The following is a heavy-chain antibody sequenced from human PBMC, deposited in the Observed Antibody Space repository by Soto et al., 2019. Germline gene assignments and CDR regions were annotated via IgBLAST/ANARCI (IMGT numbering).Heavy chain of an antibody. CDR1: GYTFTSYG. J-gene: IGHJ5*02. CDR2: ISSYNGNT. D-gene: IGHD1-1*01. CDR3: ARDTVHESKGGSRFDP. Sequence: ASVKVSCKASGYTFTSYGISWVRQAPGQGLEWMGWISSYNGNTNYAQKLQGRVTMTTDTSTDTAYMELRSLTSDDTAVYYCARDTVHESKGGSRFDPWGQGTLVTVSS. V-gene: IGHV1-18*01.